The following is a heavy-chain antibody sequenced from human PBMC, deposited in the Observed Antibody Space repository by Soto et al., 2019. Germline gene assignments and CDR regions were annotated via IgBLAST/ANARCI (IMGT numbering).Heavy chain of an antibody. CDR2: INPSIGTT. Sequence: QVQLVQSGAEVKKPGASVKVSCKASGYTFTSQNMHWVRQAPGQGLEWMGVINPSIGTTTYAQKFRGRVTLTRDTSTSTVYMEVSSLRSEDTAVYYCASPLGARFDSWGQGTLVTVSS. CDR3: ASPLGARFDS. D-gene: IGHD1-26*01. V-gene: IGHV1-46*03. J-gene: IGHJ4*02. CDR1: GYTFTSQN.